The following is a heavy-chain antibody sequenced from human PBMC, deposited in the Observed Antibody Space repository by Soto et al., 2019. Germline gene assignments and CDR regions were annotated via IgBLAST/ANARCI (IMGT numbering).Heavy chain of an antibody. CDR3: ARDSDVVPAASGYNWFDP. CDR1: GYTFTGYY. D-gene: IGHD2-2*01. V-gene: IGHV1-2*04. J-gene: IGHJ5*02. CDR2: INPNSGGT. Sequence: ASVKVSCKASGYTFTGYYMHWVRQAPGQGLEWMGWINPNSGGTNYAQKFQGWVTMTRDTSISTAYMELSRLRSDDTAVYYCARDSDVVPAASGYNWFDPWGQGTLVTVSS.